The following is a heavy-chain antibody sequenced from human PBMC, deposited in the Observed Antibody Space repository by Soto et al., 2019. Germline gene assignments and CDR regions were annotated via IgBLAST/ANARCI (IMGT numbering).Heavy chain of an antibody. CDR2: IDWDDDK. J-gene: IGHJ6*02. Sequence: SGPTLVNPTQTLTLTCTFSGFSLSTTAMCVSWIRQPPGKALEWLALIDWDDDKYYSTSLKTRLTISKDTSKNQVVLTVTNMDPVDTGTYYCARGRSYYYGMDVWGQGTTVTVSS. D-gene: IGHD2-15*01. V-gene: IGHV2-70*01. CDR3: ARGRSYYYGMDV. CDR1: GFSLSTTAMC.